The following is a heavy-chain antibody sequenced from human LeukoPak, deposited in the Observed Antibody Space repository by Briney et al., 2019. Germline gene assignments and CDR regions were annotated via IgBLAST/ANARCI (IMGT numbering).Heavy chain of an antibody. V-gene: IGHV4-59*01. Sequence: SETLSLTCTVSGGSISSYYWSWIRQPPGKGLEWIGYIYYSGSTNYNPSLKSQVTISVDTSKNQFSLKLSSVTAADTAVYYCARGAYDYVWGSYRCTAKFDYWGQGTLVTVSS. J-gene: IGHJ4*02. CDR1: GGSISSYY. CDR2: IYYSGST. CDR3: ARGAYDYVWGSYRCTAKFDY. D-gene: IGHD3-16*02.